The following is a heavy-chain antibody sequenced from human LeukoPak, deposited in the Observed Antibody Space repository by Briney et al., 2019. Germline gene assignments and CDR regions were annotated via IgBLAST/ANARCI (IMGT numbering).Heavy chain of an antibody. CDR2: IRYDGSNK. D-gene: IGHD6-19*01. Sequence: GGSLRLSCAASGFTFSSYGMHWVRQAPGKGLEWVAFIRYDGSNKYYADSVKGRFTISRDNSKNTLYLQMNSLRAEDTAVYYCAKLSEDSSGWYEAYFDYWGQGTLVTVSS. CDR1: GFTFSSYG. V-gene: IGHV3-30*02. J-gene: IGHJ4*02. CDR3: AKLSEDSSGWYEAYFDY.